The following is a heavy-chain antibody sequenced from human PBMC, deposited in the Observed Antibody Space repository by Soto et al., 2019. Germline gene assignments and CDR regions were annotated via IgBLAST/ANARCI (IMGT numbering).Heavy chain of an antibody. Sequence: ASVKVSCKASGYTFTSYAMHWVRQAPGQRLEWMGWINAGNGNTKYSQKFQGRVTITRDTSARKAYMELSSLRSEDTAVYYCAILQLGYCSSTSCFSDYWGKGTRVT. D-gene: IGHD2-2*01. CDR2: INAGNGNT. V-gene: IGHV1-3*01. J-gene: IGHJ4*02. CDR1: GYTFTSYA. CDR3: AILQLGYCSSTSCFSDY.